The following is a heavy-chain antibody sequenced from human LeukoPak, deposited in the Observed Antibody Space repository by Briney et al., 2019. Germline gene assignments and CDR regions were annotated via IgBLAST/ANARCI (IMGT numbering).Heavy chain of an antibody. V-gene: IGHV4-59*01. CDR3: AKDSRGYYYYMDV. Sequence: SETLSLTCTVSGGSISSYYWGWIRQPPGKGLEWIGYIYYSGTTNYNPSLKSRVTISVDTSKNQLSLKLNSVTAADTAVYYCAKDSRGYYYYMDVWGPGTTVTVSS. D-gene: IGHD3-10*01. CDR1: GGSISSYY. CDR2: IYYSGTT. J-gene: IGHJ6*03.